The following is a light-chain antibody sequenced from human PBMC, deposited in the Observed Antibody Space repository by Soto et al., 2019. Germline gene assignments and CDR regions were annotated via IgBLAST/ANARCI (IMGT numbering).Light chain of an antibody. Sequence: DIQLTQSPSFLSASVGDRVTITCRASQGISSYLAWYQQKPGKAPRPLIYAASTLQSGVPSRFSGSGSDTEFTLTISSLQPEDFATYYCQQLNNYPLTFGGGTKVDIK. CDR3: QQLNNYPLT. V-gene: IGKV1-9*01. J-gene: IGKJ4*01. CDR2: AAS. CDR1: QGISSY.